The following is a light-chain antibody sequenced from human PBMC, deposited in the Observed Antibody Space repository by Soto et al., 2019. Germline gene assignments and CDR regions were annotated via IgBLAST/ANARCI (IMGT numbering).Light chain of an antibody. CDR2: DAS. J-gene: IGKJ4*01. V-gene: IGKV1-33*01. CDR3: QQYGDLPLT. Sequence: DIQMTQSPPSLSASVGDRVTITCQASEDIGNYVSWYQQKKGKAPKLLIYDASTLETGVPPRFRGSGSGTDFALTITSLQPEDFASYYCQQYGDLPLTFGGGTRWIS. CDR1: EDIGNY.